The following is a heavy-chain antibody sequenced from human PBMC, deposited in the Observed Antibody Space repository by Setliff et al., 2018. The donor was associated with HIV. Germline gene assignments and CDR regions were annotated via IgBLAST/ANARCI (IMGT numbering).Heavy chain of an antibody. CDR2: IYYSGST. V-gene: IGHV4-59*12. Sequence: PSETLSLTCTVSGGSISSYYWSWIRQPPGKGLEWIGYIYYSGSTNYNPSLKSRVTMSVDTSKNQFSLKLSSVTAADSAVYYCARPWAFDIWGQGTMVTVSS. CDR1: GGSISSYY. J-gene: IGHJ3*02. CDR3: ARPWAFDI.